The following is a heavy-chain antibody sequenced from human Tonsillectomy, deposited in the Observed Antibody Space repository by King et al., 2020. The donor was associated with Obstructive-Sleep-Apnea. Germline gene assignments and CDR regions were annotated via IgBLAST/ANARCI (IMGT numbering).Heavy chain of an antibody. CDR3: AKDLAAAPFDY. Sequence: VQLVESGGGVVQPGRSLRLSCAASGFTFSSYGMHWVRQAPGKGLEWVAVMSYDGSNKYYADSVKGRFTISRDNSKNTLYLQMNSLRAEDTAVYYCAKDLAAAPFDYWGQGTLVTVSS. J-gene: IGHJ4*02. D-gene: IGHD6-13*01. CDR2: MSYDGSNK. CDR1: GFTFSSYG. V-gene: IGHV3-30*18.